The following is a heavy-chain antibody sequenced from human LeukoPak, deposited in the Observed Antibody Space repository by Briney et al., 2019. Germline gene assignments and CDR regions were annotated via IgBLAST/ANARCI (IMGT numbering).Heavy chain of an antibody. D-gene: IGHD5-12*01. V-gene: IGHV3-21*01. CDR1: GFTFSGFS. Sequence: GGSLRFSCAASGFTFSGFSMNWVRQAPGKGLEWVSCISSSSSYIYYADSVKGRFTISRDNAKNSLYLQMNSLRAEDTAVYYCARDIPTPQYSGYDSDYWGQGTLVTVSS. CDR2: ISSSSSYI. CDR3: ARDIPTPQYSGYDSDY. J-gene: IGHJ4*02.